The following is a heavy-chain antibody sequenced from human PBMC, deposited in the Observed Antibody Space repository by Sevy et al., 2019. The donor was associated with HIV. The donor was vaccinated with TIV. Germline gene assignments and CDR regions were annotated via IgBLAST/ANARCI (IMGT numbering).Heavy chain of an antibody. CDR1: GFTFRSYW. CDR3: AKDSESAGDIVVVPAASSAFDI. V-gene: IGHV3-7*01. D-gene: IGHD2-2*01. CDR2: IKQDGSEK. Sequence: GGSLRLSCAASGFTFRSYWMSWVRQAPGKGLEWVANIKQDGSEKYYVDSVKGRVTISRDNSKNTLYLQMNSLRAEDTAVYYCAKDSESAGDIVVVPAASSAFDIWGQGTMVTVSS. J-gene: IGHJ3*02.